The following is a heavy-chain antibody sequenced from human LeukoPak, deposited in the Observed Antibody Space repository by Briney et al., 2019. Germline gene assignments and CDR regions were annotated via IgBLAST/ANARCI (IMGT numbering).Heavy chain of an antibody. CDR1: GGSISSSSYY. V-gene: IGHV4-39*01. D-gene: IGHD6-6*01. CDR2: IYYSGST. Sequence: SETLSLTCTVSGGSISSSSYYWGWIRQPPGKGLEWIGSIYYSGSTYYNPSLKSRVTISVDTSKNQFSLKLSSVTAADTAVYYCARTRYSSSFGYWGQGTLVTVSS. J-gene: IGHJ4*02. CDR3: ARTRYSSSFGY.